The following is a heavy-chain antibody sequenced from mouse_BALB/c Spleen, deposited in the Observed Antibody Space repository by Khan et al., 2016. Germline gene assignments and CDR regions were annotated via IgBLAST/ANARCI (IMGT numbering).Heavy chain of an antibody. Sequence: QVQLQQSGAELMKPGASVKISCKATGYTFTAYWIEWVKQRPGHGLEWIGEILPGSDSTKYDEKFKGKATFTADTSSNTVYMQFSSLTSEDSAVYDCVCRGDGDYRYFDVWGAGTTVTVSS. D-gene: IGHD2-13*01. CDR1: GYTFTAYW. CDR2: ILPGSDST. CDR3: VCRGDGDYRYFDV. V-gene: IGHV1-9*01. J-gene: IGHJ1*01.